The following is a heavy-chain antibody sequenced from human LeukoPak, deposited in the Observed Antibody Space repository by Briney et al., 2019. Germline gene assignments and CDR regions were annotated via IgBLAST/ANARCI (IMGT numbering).Heavy chain of an antibody. J-gene: IGHJ5*02. D-gene: IGHD6-19*01. Sequence: PGGSLRLSCAASGFTFSTYSMNWVRQAPGKGLEWVSSISSGSSYIFYADSVKGRFTISRDNSKNTLYLQMNSLRAEDTAVYYCAKEGYSSGWYRWFDPWGQGTLVTVSS. V-gene: IGHV3-21*01. CDR3: AKEGYSSGWYRWFDP. CDR1: GFTFSTYS. CDR2: ISSGSSYI.